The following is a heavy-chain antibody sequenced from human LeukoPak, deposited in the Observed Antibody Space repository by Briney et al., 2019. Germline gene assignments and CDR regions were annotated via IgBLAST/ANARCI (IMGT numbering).Heavy chain of an antibody. CDR2: ISYDGSNK. Sequence: GGSLRLSCAASGFTFSSYAMHWVRQAPGKGLEWVAVISYDGSNKYYADSVKGRFTISRDNSKNTLYLQMNSLRAEDTAVYYCAIIRGAFHWGQGTLVTVSS. CDR1: GFTFSSYA. CDR3: AIIRGAFH. J-gene: IGHJ4*02. V-gene: IGHV3-30-3*01. D-gene: IGHD3-10*01.